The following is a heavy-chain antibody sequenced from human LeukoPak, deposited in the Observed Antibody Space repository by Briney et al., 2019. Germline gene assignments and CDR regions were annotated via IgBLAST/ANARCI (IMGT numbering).Heavy chain of an antibody. V-gene: IGHV3-53*01. Sequence: GGSLRLSCAASGFTVSSNYMSWVRQAPGKGPEWVSVIYSGGSTYYADSVKGRFTISRDNSKNTLYLQMNSLRAEDTAVYYCASMVAGQYFDYWGQGTLVTVSS. CDR3: ASMVAGQYFDY. D-gene: IGHD6-19*01. CDR2: IYSGGST. CDR1: GFTVSSNY. J-gene: IGHJ4*02.